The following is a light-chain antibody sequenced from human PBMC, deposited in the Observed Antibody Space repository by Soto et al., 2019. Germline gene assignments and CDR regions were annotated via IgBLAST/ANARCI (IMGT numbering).Light chain of an antibody. Sequence: EILMTQSPATLSVSPGDRVTISCRASQSLSTRLAWYQQKPGQAPRLLIYGATGRARGVPSRFSGSGSGTEFTLTISSLQSEDFAVYFCQKYNSYLWTFGQGTKVDIK. V-gene: IGKV1-5*01. CDR1: QSLSTR. CDR3: QKYNSYLWT. J-gene: IGKJ1*01. CDR2: GAT.